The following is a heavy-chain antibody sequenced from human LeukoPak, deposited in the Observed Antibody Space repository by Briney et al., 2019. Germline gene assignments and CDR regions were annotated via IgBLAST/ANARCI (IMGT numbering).Heavy chain of an antibody. CDR1: GGSISSSSYY. CDR2: IYYSGSA. D-gene: IGHD6-25*01. J-gene: IGHJ5*02. CDR3: ARQSTIAAARIDP. Sequence: SETLSLTCTVSGGSISSSSYYWGWIRQPPGEGLEWIGSIYYSGSAYYSPSLKSRVTVSVDTSKNQFSLKLNSVTAADTAVYYCARQSTIAAARIDPWGQGTLVTVSS. V-gene: IGHV4-39*01.